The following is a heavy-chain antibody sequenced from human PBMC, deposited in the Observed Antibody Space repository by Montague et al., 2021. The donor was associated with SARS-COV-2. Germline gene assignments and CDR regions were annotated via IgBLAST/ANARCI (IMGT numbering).Heavy chain of an antibody. Sequence: SETLSLTCTVSGGSITINRYGWGLIRPPPGTGLEWVGIVHCTNTNYYPASLKSRITISVATSENHFSLKMTSVTASDTAVYHCARHRANAGSFDIWGQGTMVTVSS. V-gene: IGHV4-39*01. J-gene: IGHJ3*02. CDR3: ARHRANAGSFDI. CDR2: VHCTNTN. CDR1: GGSITINRYG. D-gene: IGHD1-1*01.